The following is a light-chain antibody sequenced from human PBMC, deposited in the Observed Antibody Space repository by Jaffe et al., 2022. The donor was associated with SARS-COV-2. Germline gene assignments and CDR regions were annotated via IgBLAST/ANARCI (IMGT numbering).Light chain of an antibody. CDR3: SSWDDSLHGPV. CDR1: SSNIGSNT. CDR2: SNH. V-gene: IGLV1-44*01. J-gene: IGLJ2*01. Sequence: QSVLTQPPSASGTPGQRVTISCSGSSSNIGSNTVNWYQQLPGTAPKLLIFSNHQRPSGVPERFSGSKSGTSASLAISGLQSEDEADYYCSSWDDSLHGPVFGGGTELTVL.